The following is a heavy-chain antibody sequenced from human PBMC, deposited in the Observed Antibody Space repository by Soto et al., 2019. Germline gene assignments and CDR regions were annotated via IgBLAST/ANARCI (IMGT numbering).Heavy chain of an antibody. CDR1: GYTFTSYD. D-gene: IGHD2-21*01. V-gene: IGHV1-18*01. CDR3: ARKHGGHFDY. Sequence: VQLEQSGAEVKKPGASVKVSCQASGYTFTSYDISWVRQAPGQGLEWMGWVSAYNGDTLYAQKFQGRVSMTTDTSTSTAYMELRSLRSDDTAVYYCARKHGGHFDYWGQGTLVTVSS. CDR2: VSAYNGDT. J-gene: IGHJ4*02.